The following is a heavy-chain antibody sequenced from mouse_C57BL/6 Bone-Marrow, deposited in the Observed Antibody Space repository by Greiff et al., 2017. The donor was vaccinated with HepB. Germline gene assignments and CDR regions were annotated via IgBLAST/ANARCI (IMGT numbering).Heavy chain of an antibody. CDR2: IYPGDGDT. V-gene: IGHV1-82*01. Sequence: VQLQQSGPELVKPGASVKISCKASGYAFSSSWMNWVKRRPGKGLEWIGRIYPGDGDTNYNGKFKGKATLTADKSSSTAYMLLSSLTSADSAVYFCARRSNLPKWYFDVWGTGTTVTVSS. CDR3: ARRSNLPKWYFDV. J-gene: IGHJ1*03. CDR1: GYAFSSSW. D-gene: IGHD2-5*01.